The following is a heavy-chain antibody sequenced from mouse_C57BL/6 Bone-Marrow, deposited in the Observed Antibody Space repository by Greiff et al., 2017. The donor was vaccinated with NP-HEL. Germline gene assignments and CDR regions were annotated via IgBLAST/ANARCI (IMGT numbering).Heavy chain of an antibody. CDR1: GFSFNTYA. J-gene: IGHJ2*01. V-gene: IGHV10-1*01. CDR3: VRQGDYGPLYYFDY. Sequence: EVQLVESGGGLVQPKGSLKLSCAASGFSFNTYAMNWVRQAPGKGLEWVARIRSKSNNYATYYDDSVKDRFTISNDNSESMLYLQMNNLKTEDTAIYYCVRQGDYGPLYYFDYWGQGTTLTVSS. D-gene: IGHD2-4*01. CDR2: IRSKSNNYAT.